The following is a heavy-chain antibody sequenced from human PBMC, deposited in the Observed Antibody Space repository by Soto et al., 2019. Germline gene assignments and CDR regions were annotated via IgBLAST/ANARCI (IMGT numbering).Heavy chain of an antibody. J-gene: IGHJ4*02. CDR1: DVSFNDYF. V-gene: IGHV4-34*01. CDR3: ARGIPSVWEVLPX. D-gene: IGHD1-26*01. Sequence: PAETLSLTCGVYDVSFNDYFWTWIRQPPGKGLEWIVEIRRSGSTYYNPSLESRVTISVDTSMSQFSLRVTSVTAADTAVYYCARGIPSVWEVLPXWGQGTLVTVSX. CDR2: IRRSGST.